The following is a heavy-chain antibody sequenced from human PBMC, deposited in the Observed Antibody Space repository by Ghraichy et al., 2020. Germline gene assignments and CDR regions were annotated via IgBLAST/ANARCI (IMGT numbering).Heavy chain of an antibody. CDR2: MNPNRGNT. J-gene: IGHJ6*02. CDR1: GYTFTSYD. D-gene: IGHD3-3*01. Sequence: ASVKVSCKASGYTFTSYDINWVRQATGQGLEWMGWMNPNRGNTGYAQKFQGRVTMTRNTSISTAYMELSSLRSEDTAVYYCARGPPIFGVVILYYYGMDVWGQGTTVTVSS. CDR3: ARGPPIFGVVILYYYGMDV. V-gene: IGHV1-8*01.